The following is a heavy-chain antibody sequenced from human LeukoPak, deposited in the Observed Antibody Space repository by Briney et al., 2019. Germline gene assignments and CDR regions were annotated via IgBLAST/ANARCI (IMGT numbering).Heavy chain of an antibody. V-gene: IGHV3-53*01. D-gene: IGHD6-13*01. CDR1: GFSVSSNY. CDR2: FYASGGT. J-gene: IGHJ3*02. Sequence: GGSLRLSCAASGFSVSSNYMSWIRQAPGKGLEWVSVFYASGGTYYTDSVKGRFTISRDNSKNTLYLQMNSLRAEDTAVYYCARTYSSSWYAFDIWGRGTMVTVSS. CDR3: ARTYSSSWYAFDI.